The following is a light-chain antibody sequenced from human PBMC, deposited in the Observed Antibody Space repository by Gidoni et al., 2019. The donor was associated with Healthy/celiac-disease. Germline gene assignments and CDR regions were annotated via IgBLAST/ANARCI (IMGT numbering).Light chain of an antibody. Sequence: DIVLTQSPATLSLSPGERATLSCRASQSVSSYLAWYQQKPGKAPRLLIYDASNRATGIPARFSGSGSGTDFTLTISSLEPEDFAVYYCQQRSNWLTFGGGTKVEIK. CDR1: QSVSSY. CDR2: DAS. V-gene: IGKV3-11*01. J-gene: IGKJ4*01. CDR3: QQRSNWLT.